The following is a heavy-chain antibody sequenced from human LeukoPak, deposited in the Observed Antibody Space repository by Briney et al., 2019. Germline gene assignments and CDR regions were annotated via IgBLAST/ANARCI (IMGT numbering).Heavy chain of an antibody. Sequence: GGSLRLSCSASGFTFSSYAMHWVRQAPGKGLQYVSAISSNGGSTYYADSVKGRFTISRDNSKNTLYLQMSSLRAEDTAVYYRVKDPSPYCGGDCYPYYFDYWGQGTLVTVSS. J-gene: IGHJ4*02. V-gene: IGHV3-64D*06. D-gene: IGHD2-21*02. CDR2: ISSNGGST. CDR1: GFTFSSYA. CDR3: VKDPSPYCGGDCYPYYFDY.